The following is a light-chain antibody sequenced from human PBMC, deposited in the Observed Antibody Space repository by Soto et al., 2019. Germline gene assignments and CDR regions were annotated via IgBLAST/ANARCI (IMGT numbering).Light chain of an antibody. V-gene: IGLV1-51*01. CDR1: SCNIGNNY. CDR3: GTWDSSLRGGV. Sequence: QSVLTQPPSVSAAPGQKVTISCSGGSCNIGNNYVSWYQQLPGTAPKLLIYDNNKRPSGIPDRFSGSKSGTSATLGITGLQTGDEADYYCGTWDSSLRGGVFGTGTKVTVL. J-gene: IGLJ1*01. CDR2: DNN.